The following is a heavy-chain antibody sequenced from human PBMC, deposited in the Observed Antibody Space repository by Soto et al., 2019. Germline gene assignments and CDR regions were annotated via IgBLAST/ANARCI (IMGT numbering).Heavy chain of an antibody. CDR3: ARDRDSPLPLYGMDV. CDR1: GYTFTSYY. Sequence: GASVKVSCKASGYTFTSYYMHWVRQAPGQGLEWMGIINPSGGSTSYAQKFQGRVTMTRDTSTSTVYMELGSLRSEDTAVYYCARDRDSPLPLYGMDVWGQGTTVTVSS. V-gene: IGHV1-46*01. D-gene: IGHD2-2*01. J-gene: IGHJ6*02. CDR2: INPSGGST.